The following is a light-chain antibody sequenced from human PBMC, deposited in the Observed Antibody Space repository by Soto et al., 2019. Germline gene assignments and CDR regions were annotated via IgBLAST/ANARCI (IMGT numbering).Light chain of an antibody. CDR2: AAS. V-gene: IGKV1D-12*01. CDR3: QQADTFPIT. J-gene: IGKJ5*01. CDR1: QGISRS. Sequence: DIQMTQSPSSVSASVGDRVTISCQASQGISRSLAWYQQKPGKAPKLLIYAASSLQSGDPSRFSGSGFGTDFTLTISSLQPEDSAIYYCQQADTFPITFGQGTRREIK.